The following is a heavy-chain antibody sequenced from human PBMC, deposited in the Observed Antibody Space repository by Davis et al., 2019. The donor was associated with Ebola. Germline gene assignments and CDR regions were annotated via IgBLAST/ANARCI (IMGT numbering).Heavy chain of an antibody. V-gene: IGHV4-39*01. CDR1: GGSISSSSYY. CDR3: ARHEGSTSGYSRLEGDNWFDP. CDR2: IYYSGST. J-gene: IGHJ5*02. Sequence: PSETLSLTCTVSGGSISSSSYYWGWIRQPPGKGLEWIGSIYYSGSTYYNPSLKSRVTISVDTSKNQFSLKLSSVTAADTAVYYCARHEGSTSGYSRLEGDNWFDPWGQGTLVTVSS. D-gene: IGHD5-18*01.